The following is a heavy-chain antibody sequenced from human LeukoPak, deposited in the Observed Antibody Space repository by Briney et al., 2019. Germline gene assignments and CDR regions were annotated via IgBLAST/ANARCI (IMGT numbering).Heavy chain of an antibody. CDR3: ARHRSPLESFHH. CDR2: VHYSGAT. J-gene: IGHJ1*01. CDR1: GYSISSGYY. Sequence: SETLSLTCTVSGYSISSGYYWGWIRQPPGKGLEWIGYVHYSGATNYNPSLKSRVTMSVDTSKDQLSLKLNSVNAADTAMYYCARHRSPLESFHHWGQGTLVTVSS. V-gene: IGHV4-38-2*02. D-gene: IGHD3-3*01.